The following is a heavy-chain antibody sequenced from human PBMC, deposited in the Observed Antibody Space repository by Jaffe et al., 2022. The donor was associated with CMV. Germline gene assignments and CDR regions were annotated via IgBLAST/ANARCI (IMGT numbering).Heavy chain of an antibody. D-gene: IGHD3-22*01. CDR3: AVRSMLGVASDY. Sequence: QVQLVQSGGEVQKPGASVKVSCKSAGSTVPIYVFNWVRQAPGQGLEFMGWISPHNGKTYYADGLQGRLTMTADLSTSTTYMELRNLRSDDTAVYFCAVRSMLGVASDYWGQGTLVTVSS. V-gene: IGHV1-18*01. J-gene: IGHJ4*02. CDR2: ISPHNGKT. CDR1: GSTVPIYV.